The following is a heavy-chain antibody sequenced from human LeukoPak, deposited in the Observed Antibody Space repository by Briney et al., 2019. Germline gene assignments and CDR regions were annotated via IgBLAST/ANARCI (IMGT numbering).Heavy chain of an antibody. V-gene: IGHV3-7*01. Sequence: GGSLRLSCAASGFTFSSYWMSWVRQAPGKGLEGVANIKQDGSEKYYVDSVKGRFTISRDNAKNSLYLQMNSLRAEDTAVYYCARRRSGGSCCYFDYWGQGTLVTVSS. J-gene: IGHJ4*02. D-gene: IGHD2-15*01. CDR1: GFTFSSYW. CDR2: IKQDGSEK. CDR3: ARRRSGGSCCYFDY.